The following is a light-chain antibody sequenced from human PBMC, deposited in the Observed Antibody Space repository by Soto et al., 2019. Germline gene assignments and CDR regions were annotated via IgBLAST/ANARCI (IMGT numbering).Light chain of an antibody. CDR1: SSNIGAGYD. V-gene: IGLV1-40*01. Sequence: QSVLTQPPSVSGAPGQRVTISCTGSSSNIGAGYDVHWYQQLPGTAPKLLIYGNSNRPSGVPDRFSGSKSGTSASLANTGLQAEDEADYFCQSYDSSLSGVLFGGGTKLTVL. CDR2: GNS. CDR3: QSYDSSLSGVL. J-gene: IGLJ2*01.